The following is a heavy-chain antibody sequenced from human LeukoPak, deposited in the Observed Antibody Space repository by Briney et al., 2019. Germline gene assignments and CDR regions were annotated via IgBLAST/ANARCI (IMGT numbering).Heavy chain of an antibody. CDR2: IHRDGRT. CDR1: GVSISSSEW. J-gene: IGHJ4*02. Sequence: SETLSLTCAVSGVSISSSEWWIWVRQPPGQELEWSGEIHRDGRTRYNPSLQTRVTMSIDYSKNQISLEVTSVTAADTAIYYCGKTDIYFNPIDYWGPGSLVTVSS. V-gene: IGHV4-4*02. D-gene: IGHD3-9*01. CDR3: GKTDIYFNPIDY.